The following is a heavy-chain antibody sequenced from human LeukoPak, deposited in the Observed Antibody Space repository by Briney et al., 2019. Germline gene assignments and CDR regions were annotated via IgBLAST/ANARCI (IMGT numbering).Heavy chain of an antibody. CDR1: GFTFSTYA. CDR3: ARNPDRSTGFDY. V-gene: IGHV3-23*01. CDR2: ISGSGANK. J-gene: IGHJ4*02. Sequence: GGSLRLSCAGSGFTFSTYAMTWVRQAPGKGLEWVSAISGSGANKYYADSVKGRFTISRDNSKNTLYLQMNSLRAEDTAVYYCARNPDRSTGFDYWGQGTLVTVSS. D-gene: IGHD4-17*01.